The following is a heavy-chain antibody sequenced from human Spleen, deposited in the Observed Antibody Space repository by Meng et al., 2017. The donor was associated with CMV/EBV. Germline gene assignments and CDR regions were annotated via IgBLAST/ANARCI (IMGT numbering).Heavy chain of an antibody. CDR2: ISAYNYDT. CDR3: VRDRSPSDY. CDR1: GYTFSSYG. V-gene: IGHV1-18*01. Sequence: ASVKVSCKASGYTFSSYGFTWVRQAPGQGLEWMGWISAYNYDTKYAQNFQGRVTMTTDTSTRTAYLELRSLRTDDTAVYYCVRDRSPSDYWGQGTLVTVSS. D-gene: IGHD3-10*01. J-gene: IGHJ4*02.